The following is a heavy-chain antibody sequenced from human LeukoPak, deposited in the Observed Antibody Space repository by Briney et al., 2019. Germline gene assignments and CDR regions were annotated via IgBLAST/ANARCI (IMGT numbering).Heavy chain of an antibody. V-gene: IGHV3-23*01. CDR2: ISGSGGST. CDR1: GFTFSSYA. J-gene: IGHJ1*01. Sequence: GGSLRLSCAASGFTFSSYAMSWVRQAPGKGLEWVSAISGSGGSTYYADSVKGRFTISRDNSKNTLYLQMNSLKAEDTAVYYCAKRGYVSPEEYFQHWGQGTLVTVSS. D-gene: IGHD3-16*01. CDR3: AKRGYVSPEEYFQH.